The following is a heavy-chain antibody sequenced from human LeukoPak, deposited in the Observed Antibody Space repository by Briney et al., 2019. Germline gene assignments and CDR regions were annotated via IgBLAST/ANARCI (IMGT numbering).Heavy chain of an antibody. D-gene: IGHD3-16*01. CDR1: GLTFSSYE. J-gene: IGHJ6*02. CDR3: VRDPRGGGAYYYGMDV. CDR2: ISSSGTTI. Sequence: GGSLRLSCAASGLTFSSYEMNWVRQAPGKGLEWVSYISSSGTTIYYADSVKGRFTISRDNAQNSLYLRMNSLRAEDTAVYYCVRDPRGGGAYYYGMDVWGQGTTVTVSS. V-gene: IGHV3-48*03.